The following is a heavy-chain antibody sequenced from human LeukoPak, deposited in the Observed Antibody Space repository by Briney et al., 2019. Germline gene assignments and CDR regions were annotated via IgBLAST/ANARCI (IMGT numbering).Heavy chain of an antibody. CDR1: GFTFSSYA. D-gene: IGHD2-21*02. J-gene: IGHJ4*02. CDR2: ISGSNSGT. CDR3: AKECAVVVTATLDY. V-gene: IGHV3-23*01. Sequence: PGGSLRLSCAGSGFTFSSYAMTWVRQAPGKGLEWVSSISGSNSGTYYADSVKGRFTISRDNSKNTLYLQMNSLRAEDTAVYYCAKECAVVVTATLDYWGQGTLVTVSS.